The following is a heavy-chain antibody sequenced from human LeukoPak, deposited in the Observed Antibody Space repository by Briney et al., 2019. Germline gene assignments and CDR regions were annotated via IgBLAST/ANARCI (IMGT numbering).Heavy chain of an antibody. CDR2: IKSKTDGGTT. Sequence: SGGSLRPSCAASGFTFSNAYMSWVRQAPGKGLEWVGRIKSKTDGGTTDYAAPVKGRFTISRDDSKNTLYLQMNSLKTEDTAVYYCTTEVLGLGEPIFDYWGQGTLVTVSS. CDR1: GFTFSNAY. CDR3: TTEVLGLGEPIFDY. D-gene: IGHD3-16*01. V-gene: IGHV3-15*01. J-gene: IGHJ4*02.